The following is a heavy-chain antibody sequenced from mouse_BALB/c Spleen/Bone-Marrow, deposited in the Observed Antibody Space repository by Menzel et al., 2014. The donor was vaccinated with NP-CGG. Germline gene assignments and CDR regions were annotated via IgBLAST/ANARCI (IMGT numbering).Heavy chain of an antibody. D-gene: IGHD2-4*01. Sequence: VQLKESGGGLVKSGGSLKLSCAASGFTLNSYGMSWVRQTPEKRLEWVATISGGGSYTFYPDSVKGRFTISRDNAKNNLYLQLSSLRSEDTALYYCARHAYYDQTEVSFVYWGQGTLVTVSA. CDR1: GFTLNSYG. CDR3: ARHAYYDQTEVSFVY. CDR2: ISGGGSYT. V-gene: IGHV5-9-2*01. J-gene: IGHJ3*01.